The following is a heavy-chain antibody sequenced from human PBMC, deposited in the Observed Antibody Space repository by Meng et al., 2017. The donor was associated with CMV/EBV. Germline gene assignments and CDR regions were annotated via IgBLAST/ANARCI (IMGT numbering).Heavy chain of an antibody. Sequence: QTSVTESGPPLVTPTHTPTLPAPVFGFSLRTNEVGGAWILPPPGNALGWLALIYWDDDKRYSPSLKSRLTITKDTSKNQVVLTTSNMDPVDTATYYCARIAAAGRFDYWGQGTLVTVSS. D-gene: IGHD6-13*01. J-gene: IGHJ4*02. CDR2: IYWDDDK. CDR3: ARIAAAGRFDY. V-gene: IGHV2-5*02. CDR1: GFSLRTNEVG.